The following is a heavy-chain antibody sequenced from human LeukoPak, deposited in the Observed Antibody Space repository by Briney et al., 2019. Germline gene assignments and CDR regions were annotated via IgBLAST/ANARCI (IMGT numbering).Heavy chain of an antibody. Sequence: SETPSLTGTGSGGSISSYYWSWIRQPPGKGLEWIGYIYYSGSTNYNPSLKSRVTISVDTSKNQFSLKLSSVTAADTAVYYCAGSGVWFDYWGQGTLVTVSS. J-gene: IGHJ4*02. CDR2: IYYSGST. V-gene: IGHV4-59*01. CDR3: AGSGVWFDY. CDR1: GGSISSYY. D-gene: IGHD2-8*02.